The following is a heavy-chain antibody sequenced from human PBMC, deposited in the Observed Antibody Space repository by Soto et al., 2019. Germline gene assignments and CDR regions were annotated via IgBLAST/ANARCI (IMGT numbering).Heavy chain of an antibody. V-gene: IGHV1-18*01. CDR2: ISAYNGNT. CDR3: ARDRPAAGVVWYYNYMDV. D-gene: IGHD3-3*01. Sequence: ASVKVSCKASGYTFTSYGISWVRQAPGQGLEWMGWISAYNGNTNYAQKLQGRVTMTTDTSTSTAYMELRSLRSDDTAVYYCARDRPAAGVVWYYNYMDVGGKGTTVPV. J-gene: IGHJ6*03. CDR1: GYTFTSYG.